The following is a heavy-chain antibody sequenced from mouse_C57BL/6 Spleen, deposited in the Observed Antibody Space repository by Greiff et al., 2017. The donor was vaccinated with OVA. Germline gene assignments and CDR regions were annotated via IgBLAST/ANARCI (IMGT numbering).Heavy chain of an antibody. CDR3: ARGSANIAMDY. Sequence: VQLQQSGPELVKPGASVKISCKASGYSFTGYYMNWVKQSPEKSLEWIGEINPSTGGPTYHQKFKAKATLTVDKSSSTAYMQLKSLTSEDSAVYYCARGSANIAMDYWGQGTSVTVSS. J-gene: IGHJ4*01. CDR1: GYSFTGYY. CDR2: INPSTGGP. V-gene: IGHV1-42*01.